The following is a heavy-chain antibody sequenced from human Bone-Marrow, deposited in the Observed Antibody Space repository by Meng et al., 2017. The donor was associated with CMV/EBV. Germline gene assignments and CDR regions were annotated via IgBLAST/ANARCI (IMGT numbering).Heavy chain of an antibody. CDR2: ISAYSGNT. CDR3: ARRRITGTTPFDY. Sequence: QVQLVQSGAGVKKPGTSVQVSCKASGYIFSSYVISWVRQAPGQGLEWLGWISAYSGNTNYAQKLQGRVTITRDTSARTAYMELSSLRPEDTAVYYCARRRITGTTPFDYWGQGTLVTVSS. V-gene: IGHV1-18*04. D-gene: IGHD1-7*01. J-gene: IGHJ4*02. CDR1: GYIFSSYV.